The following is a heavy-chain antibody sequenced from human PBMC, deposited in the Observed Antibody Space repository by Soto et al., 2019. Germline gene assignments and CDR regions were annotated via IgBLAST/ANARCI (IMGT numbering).Heavy chain of an antibody. CDR1: GYTFTSYA. J-gene: IGHJ5*02. Sequence: ASVKVSCKASGYTFTSYAMHWVRQAPGQRLEWMGRINAGNGNTKYSQKFQGRVTITRDTSASTAYMELSSLRSEDTAVYYCAREGFYCSSTSCSNWFDPWGQGTLVTVSS. D-gene: IGHD2-2*01. CDR2: INAGNGNT. V-gene: IGHV1-3*01. CDR3: AREGFYCSSTSCSNWFDP.